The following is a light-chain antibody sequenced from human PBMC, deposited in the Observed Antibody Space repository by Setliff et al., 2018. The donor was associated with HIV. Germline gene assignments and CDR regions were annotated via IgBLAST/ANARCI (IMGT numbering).Light chain of an antibody. J-gene: IGLJ2*01. V-gene: IGLV3-25*03. CDR1: ALPKQY. CDR3: QSADSSGLYKV. Sequence: ELTQPPSVSVSPGQTARITCSGDALPKQYAYWYQQRPGQAPVVIIYKDIERPSGIPERFSGSSSGTTVTLTISGVQAEDEADYYCQSADSSGLYKVFGGGTKVTVL. CDR2: KDI.